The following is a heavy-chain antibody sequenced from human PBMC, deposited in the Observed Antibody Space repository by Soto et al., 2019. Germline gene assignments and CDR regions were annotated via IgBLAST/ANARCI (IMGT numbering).Heavy chain of an antibody. J-gene: IGHJ3*02. Sequence: EVQLVESGGGLVKPGGSLRLSCAASGFTFSSYSMNWVRQAPGKGLEWVSSISSSSSYIYYADSVKGRFTISRDNAKNSLYLQINSLSAEDTAVYYCAREIAMVTAPYAFYIWGQGTMVTVSS. CDR2: ISSSSSYI. CDR3: AREIAMVTAPYAFYI. V-gene: IGHV3-21*01. CDR1: GFTFSSYS. D-gene: IGHD2-21*02.